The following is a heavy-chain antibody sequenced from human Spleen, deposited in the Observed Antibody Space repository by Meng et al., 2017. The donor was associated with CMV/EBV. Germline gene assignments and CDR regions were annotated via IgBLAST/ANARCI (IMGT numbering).Heavy chain of an antibody. CDR1: GFTLSRYD. CDR3: ARALSSPHKSYYYGMDV. J-gene: IGHJ6*02. D-gene: IGHD6-13*01. V-gene: IGHV3-13*04. Sequence: ETLSLTCAASGFTLSRYDMHWVRQTTGKGLQWVSTIGTAGDTSYAGSVKGRFTVSREDAKNSLYLQMNSLRAGDTAVYYCARALSSPHKSYYYGMDVWGQGTTVTVSS. CDR2: IGTAGDT.